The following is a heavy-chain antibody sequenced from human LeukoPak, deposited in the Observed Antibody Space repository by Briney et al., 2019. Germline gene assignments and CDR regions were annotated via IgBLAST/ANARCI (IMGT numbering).Heavy chain of an antibody. J-gene: IGHJ2*01. D-gene: IGHD2-8*02. CDR1: GGSISTYY. Sequence: SETLSLTRTVSGGSISTYYWSWIRQPPGKGLEWIGYMYYSGSTNYNPSLKSRVTISIDTSKNQFSLKLTSVTAADTAVYYWAGYREYWDWHFDLWGRGAPVTVSP. CDR2: MYYSGST. CDR3: AGYREYWDWHFDL. V-gene: IGHV4-59*01.